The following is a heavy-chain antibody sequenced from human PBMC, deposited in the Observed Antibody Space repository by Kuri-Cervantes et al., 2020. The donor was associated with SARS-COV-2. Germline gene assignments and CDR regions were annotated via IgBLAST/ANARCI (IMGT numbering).Heavy chain of an antibody. CDR1: GYTFTGYY. D-gene: IGHD1-26*01. J-gene: IGHJ4*02. CDR2: INPNSGGT. V-gene: IGHV1-2*02. CDR3: ARPMYSGSYYGGWGTFDY. Sequence: ASVKVSCKASGYTFTGYYMHWVRQAPGQGLEWMGWINPNSGGTNYAQKFQGRVTMIRDTSISTAYMELSRLRSDDTAVYYCARPMYSGSYYGGWGTFDYWGQGTLVTVSS.